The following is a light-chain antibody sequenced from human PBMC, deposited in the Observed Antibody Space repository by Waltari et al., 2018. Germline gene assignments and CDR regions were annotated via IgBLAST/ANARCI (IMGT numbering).Light chain of an antibody. CDR1: RRVATY. V-gene: IGKV3-11*01. Sequence: TAVRRVATYLAWYQQNPGQPPRLLIYDAATRATGIPDRFRSRVSGADDTLTISSLEPEDVAVYYCQQRSSWTPRTFGQGARLELK. J-gene: IGKJ2*02. CDR3: QQRSSWTPRT. CDR2: DAA.